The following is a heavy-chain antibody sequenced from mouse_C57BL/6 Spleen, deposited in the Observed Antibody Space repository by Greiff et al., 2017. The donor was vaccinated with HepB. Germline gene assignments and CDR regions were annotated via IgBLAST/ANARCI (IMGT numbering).Heavy chain of an antibody. D-gene: IGHD3-2*01. CDR1: GYAFTSSW. J-gene: IGHJ2*01. CDR3: ARSDRDSGGDMDY. CDR2: IYPGDGDT. V-gene: IGHV1-82*01. Sequence: VQLQQSGPELVKPGASVKISCKASGYAFTSSWMNWVKQRPGKGLEWIGRIYPGDGDTNYNGKFKGKATLTADKSSSTAYMQLISLTSEASAVYASARSDRDSGGDMDYWGQGTTLPVSS.